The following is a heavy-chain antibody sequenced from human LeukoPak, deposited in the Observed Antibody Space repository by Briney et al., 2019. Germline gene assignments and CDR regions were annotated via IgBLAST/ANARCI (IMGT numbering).Heavy chain of an antibody. CDR1: GYSFTTYG. J-gene: IGHJ6*02. CDR2: IRGTNDNT. Sequence: VASVKVSCQASGYSFTTYGISWVRQAPGQGLEWMGWIRGTNDNTNYAQKFQGRVTMTRNTSISTAYMELSSLRSEDTAVYYCARYYYGSGSIYGMDVWGQGTTVTVSS. CDR3: ARYYYGSGSIYGMDV. V-gene: IGHV1-18*01. D-gene: IGHD3-10*01.